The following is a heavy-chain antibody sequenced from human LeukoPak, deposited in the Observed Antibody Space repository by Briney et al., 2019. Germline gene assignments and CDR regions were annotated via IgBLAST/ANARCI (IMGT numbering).Heavy chain of an antibody. J-gene: IGHJ5*02. Sequence: KPSETLSLTCTVSGGSISSYYWSWIRQPAGKGLEWIGRIYTSGSTNYNPSLKSRVTMSVDTSKNQFSLKLSSVTAADTAVYYCARDGFPIAAAGKGWSDPWGQGTLVTVSS. D-gene: IGHD6-13*01. CDR3: ARDGFPIAAAGKGWSDP. CDR1: GGSISSYY. V-gene: IGHV4-4*07. CDR2: IYTSGST.